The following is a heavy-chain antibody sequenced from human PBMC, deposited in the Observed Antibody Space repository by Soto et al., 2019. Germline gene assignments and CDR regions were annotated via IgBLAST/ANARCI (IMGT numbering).Heavy chain of an antibody. V-gene: IGHV4-34*01. J-gene: IGHJ4*02. CDR2: INHSGST. CDR1: GGSFSGYY. Sequence: QVQLQQRGAGLLKPSETLSLTCAVYGGSFSGYYWSWIRQPPGKGLEWIGEINHSGSTNYNPSLKSRVTISVDTSKNQFSLKLSSVTAADTAVYYCARVSRIFLCDDYWCQGTLVTVSS. D-gene: IGHD2-15*01. CDR3: ARVSRIFLCDDY.